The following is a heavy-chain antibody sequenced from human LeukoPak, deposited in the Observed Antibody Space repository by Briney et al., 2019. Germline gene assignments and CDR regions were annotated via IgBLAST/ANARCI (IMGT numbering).Heavy chain of an antibody. CDR3: ARDGALGFDF. CDR1: GFNFSNYW. Sequence: PGGCLRLSCAASGFNFSNYWMSWVRQAPGKGLEGVANIKEDESEKYYADSVRGRFTISRDNAKNSLYLEMNSLRPEDTAVYYCARDGALGFDFWGQGALVTVSS. CDR2: IKEDESEK. D-gene: IGHD1-26*01. V-gene: IGHV3-7*01. J-gene: IGHJ4*02.